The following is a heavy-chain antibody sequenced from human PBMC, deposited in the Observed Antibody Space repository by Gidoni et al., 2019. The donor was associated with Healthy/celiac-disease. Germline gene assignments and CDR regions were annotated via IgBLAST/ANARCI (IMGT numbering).Heavy chain of an antibody. Sequence: QVQLQESGPGLVKPSETLSLTCTVSGGSISSYYWSWIRQPPGKGLEWIGYIYYSGSTNYNPSLKSRVTISVDTSKNQFSLKLSSVTAADTAVYYCARDSPDATGTTGGFDYWGQGTLVTVSS. CDR2: IYYSGST. CDR3: ARDSPDATGTTGGFDY. D-gene: IGHD1-1*01. J-gene: IGHJ4*02. CDR1: GGSISSYY. V-gene: IGHV4-59*01.